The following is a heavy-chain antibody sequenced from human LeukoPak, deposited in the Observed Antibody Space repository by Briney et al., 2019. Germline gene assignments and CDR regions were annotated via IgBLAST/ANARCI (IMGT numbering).Heavy chain of an antibody. CDR3: AKHPTYYYDSSGLFDY. CDR1: GFTFSSYA. V-gene: IGHV3-23*01. J-gene: IGHJ4*02. Sequence: PGGSLRLSCAASGFTFSSYAMSWVRQAPGKGLEWVSAISGSGGSTYYADSVKGRFTISGDNSKNTLYLQMNSLRAEDTAVYYCAKHPTYYYDSSGLFDYWGQGTLVTVSS. D-gene: IGHD3-22*01. CDR2: ISGSGGST.